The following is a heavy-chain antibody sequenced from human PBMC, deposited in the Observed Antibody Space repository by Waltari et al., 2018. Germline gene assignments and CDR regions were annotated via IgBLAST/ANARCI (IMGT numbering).Heavy chain of an antibody. J-gene: IGHJ4*02. V-gene: IGHV4-38-2*01. D-gene: IGHD1-26*01. Sequence: QVQLQESGPGLVKPSETLSLTCAVSGYSISSGYYWGWIRQPPGKGLEWIGSIYHSGSTYYNPSLKSRVTISVDTSKNQFSLKLSSVTAADTAVYYCARHEGPIVGATYDYWGQGTLVTVSS. CDR3: ARHEGPIVGATYDY. CDR2: IYHSGST. CDR1: GYSISSGYY.